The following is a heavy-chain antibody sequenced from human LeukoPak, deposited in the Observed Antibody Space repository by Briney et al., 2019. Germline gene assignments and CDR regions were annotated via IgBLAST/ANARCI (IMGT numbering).Heavy chain of an antibody. D-gene: IGHD4-17*01. CDR2: INPDGSGT. Sequence: GGSLRLSCAASGFSFSPYWMSWVRQGPGKGLDWVASINPDGSGTSYVDSVKGRFTISRDNAQNSLYLQMNSLSAEDTAVYYCARLFGGVTTFDYWGQGTLVSVSS. CDR3: ARLFGGVTTFDY. V-gene: IGHV3-7*01. J-gene: IGHJ4*02. CDR1: GFSFSPYW.